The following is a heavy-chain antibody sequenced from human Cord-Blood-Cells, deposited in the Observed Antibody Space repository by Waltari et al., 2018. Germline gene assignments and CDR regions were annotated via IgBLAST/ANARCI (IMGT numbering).Heavy chain of an antibody. CDR1: GQSFTSYL. CDR2: IDPGASDT. J-gene: IGHJ4*02. D-gene: IGHD3-22*01. Sequence: EVQLVQSGAEVKTPGESLKIYCKGSGQSFTSYLIGMVRQMLGKGLEWLGIIDPGASDTRYSPSFQGQVTISADKSISTAYLQWSSLKAADTAMYYCARHRYYYDSSGYCDYWGQGTLVTVSS. V-gene: IGHV5-51*01. CDR3: ARHRYYYDSSGYCDY.